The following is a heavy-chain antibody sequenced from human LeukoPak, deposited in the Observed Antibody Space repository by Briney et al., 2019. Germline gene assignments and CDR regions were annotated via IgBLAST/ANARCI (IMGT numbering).Heavy chain of an antibody. J-gene: IGHJ4*02. Sequence: SETLSLTCAVYGGSFSGYYWSWIRQPPGKGLEWIGEINHSGSTNYNPSLKSRVTISVDKSKNQFSLKLSSVTAADTAVYYCARVYCGGDCYQVYFDYWGQGTLVTVSS. CDR3: ARVYCGGDCYQVYFDY. CDR2: INHSGST. CDR1: GGSFSGYY. V-gene: IGHV4-34*01. D-gene: IGHD2-21*02.